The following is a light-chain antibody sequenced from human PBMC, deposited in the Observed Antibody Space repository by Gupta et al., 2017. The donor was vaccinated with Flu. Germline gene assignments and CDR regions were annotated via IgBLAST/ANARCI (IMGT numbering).Light chain of an antibody. J-gene: IGKJ4*01. CDR3: QQRNVWPLT. CDR1: ESIGTY. CDR2: HAS. Sequence: EVVLTQSPVTLSLSPGETATLSCRASESIGTYLSWLQQKPGQAPRLLIYHASKRAADIPARFSGSGSGTDFTLTSSSLEAEDFGIYYCQQRNVWPLTFGRGTKVET. V-gene: IGKV3-11*01.